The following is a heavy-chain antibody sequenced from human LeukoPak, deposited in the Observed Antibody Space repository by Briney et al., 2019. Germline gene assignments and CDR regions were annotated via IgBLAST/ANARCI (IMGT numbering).Heavy chain of an antibody. V-gene: IGHV3-11*06. J-gene: IGHJ4*02. CDR3: ARGSSSWYDY. CDR2: ISSSSSYT. CDR1: GFTFSDYY. D-gene: IGHD6-13*01. Sequence: GGSLRLSCAASGFTFSDYYMSWIRQAPGKGLEWVSYISSSSSYTNYADSVKGRFSFYRDKAQTTIYLQMNSLRAEDTAVYYCARGSSSWYDYWGQGTLVTVSS.